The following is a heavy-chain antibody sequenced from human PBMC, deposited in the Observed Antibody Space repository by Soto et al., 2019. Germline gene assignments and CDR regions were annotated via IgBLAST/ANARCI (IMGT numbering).Heavy chain of an antibody. D-gene: IGHD1-26*01. CDR2: ISAYTDYT. J-gene: IGHJ4*02. Sequence: ASVKVSCKASGYTFTNYGIIWVRQAPGQGLEWMGWISAYTDYTNYAPNLQGRVTLTTDTSTSTAYMELRSLKSGDSAVYYCARSGKAWELLPRRYFDYWGQGTLVTVS. CDR1: GYTFTNYG. V-gene: IGHV1-18*04. CDR3: ARSGKAWELLPRRYFDY.